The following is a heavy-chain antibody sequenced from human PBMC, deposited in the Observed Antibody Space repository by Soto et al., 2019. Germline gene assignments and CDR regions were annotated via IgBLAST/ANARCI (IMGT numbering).Heavy chain of an antibody. V-gene: IGHV5-10-1*01. CDR1: GYTFTSYG. D-gene: IGHD3-22*01. J-gene: IGHJ6*02. Sequence: KVSCKASGYTFTSYGISWVRQIPGQGLEWMGRIDPSDSYTNYSPSFQGHVTISADKSISTAYLQWSSLKASDTAMYYCARHAYYYDSSGSRPDGMDVWGQGTTVTVSS. CDR3: ARHAYYYDSSGSRPDGMDV. CDR2: IDPSDSYT.